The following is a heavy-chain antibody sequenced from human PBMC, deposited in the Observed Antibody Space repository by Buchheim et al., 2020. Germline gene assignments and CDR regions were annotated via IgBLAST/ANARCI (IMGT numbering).Heavy chain of an antibody. J-gene: IGHJ4*02. Sequence: EVQLLESGGGLVQPGGSLRLSCAASGFSFSSYAMSWVRQAPGKGLEWVSTLSGSGGSTYFADSVKGRFTISRDNSKNTLYLQMNSLRAEDTAVYYCAKDHTALVIWDHFDSWGQGTL. CDR2: LSGSGGST. V-gene: IGHV3-23*01. D-gene: IGHD5-18*01. CDR3: AKDHTALVIWDHFDS. CDR1: GFSFSSYA.